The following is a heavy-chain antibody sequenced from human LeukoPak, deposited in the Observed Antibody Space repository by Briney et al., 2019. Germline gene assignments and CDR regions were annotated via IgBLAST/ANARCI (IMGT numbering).Heavy chain of an antibody. D-gene: IGHD3-16*02. CDR3: ARDRSGP. Sequence: GDSLRLSCAASGFTFSTYSMSWVRQAPGKGLEWVSYISADSTMINYADSVKGRFTNSRDNAKNSLYLQMNRLTTDDTAVYYCARDRSGPWGQGTLVTVSS. CDR1: GFTFSTYS. V-gene: IGHV3-48*01. J-gene: IGHJ5*02. CDR2: ISADSTMI.